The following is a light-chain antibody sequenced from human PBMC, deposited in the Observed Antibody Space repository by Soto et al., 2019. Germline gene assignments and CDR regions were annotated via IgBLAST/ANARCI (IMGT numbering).Light chain of an antibody. V-gene: IGKV3-11*01. CDR2: DAS. J-gene: IGKJ4*01. CDR1: QSVSSY. Sequence: EIGLTQSPATLSLSPGERATLSCRASQSVSSYLAWYQQKPGQAPRLLIYDASNRATGIPARFSGSGSWTDFTLTISSLEPEDFAVYYCQPRSNWPLTFGGGTKVDI. CDR3: QPRSNWPLT.